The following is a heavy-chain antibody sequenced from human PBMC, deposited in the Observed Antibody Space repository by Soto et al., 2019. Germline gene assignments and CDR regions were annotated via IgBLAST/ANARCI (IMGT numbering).Heavy chain of an antibody. CDR3: ARDKRSSGWYEDY. D-gene: IGHD6-19*01. CDR1: GFTFSRYS. Sequence: EVQLVESGGGLVKPGGSLRLSCAASGFTFSRYSMNWVRQAPGKGLEWVSSISSSSSYIYYADSVKGRFTISRDNAKNSLYLQMNSLRAEDTAVYYCARDKRSSGWYEDYWGQGTLVTVSS. V-gene: IGHV3-21*01. CDR2: ISSSSSYI. J-gene: IGHJ4*02.